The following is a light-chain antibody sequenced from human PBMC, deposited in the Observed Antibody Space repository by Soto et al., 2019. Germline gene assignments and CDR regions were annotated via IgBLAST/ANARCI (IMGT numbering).Light chain of an antibody. CDR3: TSYAGGNNV. Sequence: QSALTQPPSASGSPGQSVTISCTGTSSDVGGYNYVSWYQQNPGKVPKLMIYEVNKRPSGVPDRFSGSKSGNTASLTVSGLQAEDEADYYCTSYAGGNNVFGTGTQVTV. J-gene: IGLJ1*01. CDR1: SSDVGGYNY. V-gene: IGLV2-8*01. CDR2: EVN.